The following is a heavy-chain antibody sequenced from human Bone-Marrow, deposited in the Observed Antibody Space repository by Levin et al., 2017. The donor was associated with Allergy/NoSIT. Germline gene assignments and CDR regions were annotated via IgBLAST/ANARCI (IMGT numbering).Heavy chain of an antibody. V-gene: IGHV3-74*01. CDR1: GFTFSSYW. CDR3: ASVRYLSAPPRY. Sequence: QSGGSLSLSCPASGFTFSSYWMHWVRQTPGKGLVWVSRINGDGSSTTYADSVKGRFAISRDNAKDTLYLQMNSLRAEDTAVYYCASVRYLSAPPRYWGPGALVTVSS. J-gene: IGHJ4*02. CDR2: INGDGSST. D-gene: IGHD3-10*01.